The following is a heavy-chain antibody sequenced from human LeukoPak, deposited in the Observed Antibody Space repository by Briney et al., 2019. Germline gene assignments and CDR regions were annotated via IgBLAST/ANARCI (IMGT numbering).Heavy chain of an antibody. CDR1: GFTFSSYG. CDR3: AKDLPYSSSWLSGY. V-gene: IGHV3-30*02. CDR2: IRYDGSNK. Sequence: GGSLRLSCAASGFTFSSYGMHWVRQAPGKGLEGVAFIRYDGSNKYYADSVKGRFTISRDNSKNTLYLQMNSLRAEDTAVYYCAKDLPYSSSWLSGYWGQGTLVTVSS. D-gene: IGHD6-13*01. J-gene: IGHJ4*02.